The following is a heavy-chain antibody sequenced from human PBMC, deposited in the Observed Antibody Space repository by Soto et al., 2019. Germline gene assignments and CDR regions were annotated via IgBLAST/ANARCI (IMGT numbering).Heavy chain of an antibody. CDR2: VSKSGYT. V-gene: IGHV3-21*04. D-gene: IGHD2-15*01. CDR3: ARPIYCSGGSCYVPWIDP. Sequence: LRLSCAVSGFYFNNYGINWVRQPPGKGLEWVSSVSKSGYTYYSDSVKGRFTISRDNAKNSVSLQMNSLRVEDTAVYYCARPIYCSGGSCYVPWIDPWGQGTLVTVSS. J-gene: IGHJ5*02. CDR1: GFYFNNYG.